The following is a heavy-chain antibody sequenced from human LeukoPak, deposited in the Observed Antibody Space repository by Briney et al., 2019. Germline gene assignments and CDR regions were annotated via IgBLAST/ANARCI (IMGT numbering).Heavy chain of an antibody. D-gene: IGHD3-22*01. CDR2: IKHDGSEK. CDR3: AREYYDSSDYYPYLYYYMDV. J-gene: IGHJ6*03. CDR1: GFTFSSYW. V-gene: IGHV3-7*01. Sequence: GGSLRLSCAASGFTFSSYWMSWVRQAPGKGLEWVANIKHDGSEKYYVDSVKGRFTISRDNAKNSLYLQMNSLRAENTAVYYCAREYYDSSDYYPYLYYYMDVWGKGTTVTVSS.